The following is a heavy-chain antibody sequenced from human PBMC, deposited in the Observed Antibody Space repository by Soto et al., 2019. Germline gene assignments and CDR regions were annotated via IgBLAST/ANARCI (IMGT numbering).Heavy chain of an antibody. D-gene: IGHD4-4*01. V-gene: IGHV3-21*01. CDR3: ARDRVTVTIASHYGMDV. CDR2: ISSSSSYI. Sequence: SLRLSCAASGFTFSSYSMNWVRQAPGKGLEWVSSISSSSSYIYYADSVKGRFTISRDNAKNSLYLQMNSLRAEDTAVYYCARDRVTVTIASHYGMDVWGQGTTVTVSS. J-gene: IGHJ6*02. CDR1: GFTFSSYS.